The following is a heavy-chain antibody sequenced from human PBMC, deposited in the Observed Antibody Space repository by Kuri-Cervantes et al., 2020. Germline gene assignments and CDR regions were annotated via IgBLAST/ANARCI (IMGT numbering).Heavy chain of an antibody. CDR3: ARHSLKWELHVFWPHYYFDY. D-gene: IGHD1-26*01. CDR2: IYYTGRT. CDR1: GGSFSGYY. Sequence: SQTLSLTCAVYGGSFSGYYWSWIRQPPGKGLEWIGSIYYTGRTYFNPPLKSRVTISVDTSRNQFSLRLSSVTAADTAVYFCARHSLKWELHVFWPHYYFDYWGQGTLVTVSS. J-gene: IGHJ4*02. V-gene: IGHV4-34*01.